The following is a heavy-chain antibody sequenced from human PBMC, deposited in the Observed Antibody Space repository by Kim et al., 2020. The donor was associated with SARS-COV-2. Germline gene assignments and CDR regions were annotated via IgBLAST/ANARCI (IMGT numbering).Heavy chain of an antibody. CDR1: GFTFSSYG. D-gene: IGHD3-9*01. Sequence: GGSLRLSCAASGFTFSSYGMHWVRQAPGKGLEWVAVIWYDGSNKYYADSVKGRFTISRDNSKNTLYLQMNSLRAEDTAVYYCAREALSYYDILTGLLNWFDPWGQGTLVTVSS. J-gene: IGHJ5*02. CDR2: IWYDGSNK. CDR3: AREALSYYDILTGLLNWFDP. V-gene: IGHV3-33*01.